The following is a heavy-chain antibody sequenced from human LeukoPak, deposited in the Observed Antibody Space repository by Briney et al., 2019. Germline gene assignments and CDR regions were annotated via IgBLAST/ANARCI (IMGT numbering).Heavy chain of an antibody. CDR3: ARRGAAGSYFDY. D-gene: IGHD6-13*01. J-gene: IGHJ4*02. CDR2: ISAYNGNT. Sequence: GASVKVSCKASGGTFSSYAISWVRQAPGQGLEWMGWISAYNGNTNYAQRLQGRVTMTTDTSTTTAYMELRSLRSDDTAVYYCARRGAAGSYFDYWGQGTLVTVSS. CDR1: GGTFSSYA. V-gene: IGHV1-18*01.